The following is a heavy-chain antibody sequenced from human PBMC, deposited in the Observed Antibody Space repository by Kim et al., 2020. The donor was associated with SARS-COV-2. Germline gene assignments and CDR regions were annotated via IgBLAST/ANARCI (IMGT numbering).Heavy chain of an antibody. D-gene: IGHD6-13*01. Sequence: YADSVKGRFTISRDNSKNTLYLQMNSLRAEDTAVYYCAASFSSLIYYFDYWGQGTLVTVSS. CDR3: AASFSSLIYYFDY. J-gene: IGHJ4*02. V-gene: IGHV3-53*01.